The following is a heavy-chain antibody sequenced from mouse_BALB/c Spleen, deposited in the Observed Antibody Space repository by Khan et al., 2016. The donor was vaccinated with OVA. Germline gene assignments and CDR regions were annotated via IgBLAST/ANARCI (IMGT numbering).Heavy chain of an antibody. CDR2: IWSDGST. V-gene: IGHV2-6-1*01. Sequence: QVQLKQSGPGLVAPSQSLSITCTISGFSLTDYGVHWVRQPPGKGLEWLVVIWSDGSTTYNSALKSRLSIIKDNSKSQIFLKMNSLQTDDTAMYYCARQPYYYYDILDYWGQGTSVTVSS. D-gene: IGHD2-4*01. J-gene: IGHJ4*01. CDR1: GFSLTDYG. CDR3: ARQPYYYYDILDY.